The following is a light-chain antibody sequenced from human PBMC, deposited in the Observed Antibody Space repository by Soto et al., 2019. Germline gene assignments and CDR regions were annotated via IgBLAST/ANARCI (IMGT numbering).Light chain of an antibody. CDR3: RQYNSYWT. CDR2: DAS. Sequence: DIQMTQSPSTLSASVGDRVTITCRASQSISSWLAWYQKKPGRAPKLLIYDASSLESGVPSRFSGSGSGTEFTLTISSLQPDDFATYYCRQYNSYWTFGQGTKVEIK. CDR1: QSISSW. J-gene: IGKJ1*01. V-gene: IGKV1-5*01.